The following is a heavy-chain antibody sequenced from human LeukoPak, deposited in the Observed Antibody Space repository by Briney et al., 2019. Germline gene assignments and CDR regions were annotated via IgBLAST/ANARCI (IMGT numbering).Heavy chain of an antibody. D-gene: IGHD4-17*01. CDR1: GYTFTSYY. CDR3: AREGGDGDYERYYFDY. V-gene: IGHV1-46*01. Sequence: ASVKVSCKASGYTFTSYYMHWVRQAPGQGLEWMGIINPSGGSTSYAQKFQGRVTMTRDTSTSTVYMELSSLRSEDTAVYYCAREGGDGDYERYYFDYWGQGTLVTVPS. CDR2: INPSGGST. J-gene: IGHJ4*02.